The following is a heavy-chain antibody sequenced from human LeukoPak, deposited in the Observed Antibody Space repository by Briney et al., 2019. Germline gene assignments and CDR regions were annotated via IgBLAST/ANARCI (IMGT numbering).Heavy chain of an antibody. V-gene: IGHV3-15*01. J-gene: IGHJ4*02. CDR2: IISKTDGRTT. CDR1: GFTFSNAW. Sequence: GGSLRLSCAASGFTFSNAWMSWVRQAPGKGLEWVGRIISKTDGRTTDYAAPVKGRFTISRDGSKNTLYLQMNRVKTEDTAVYYCTTHYYDSSGDGRFFDHWGQGTLVTVSS. D-gene: IGHD3-22*01. CDR3: TTHYYDSSGDGRFFDH.